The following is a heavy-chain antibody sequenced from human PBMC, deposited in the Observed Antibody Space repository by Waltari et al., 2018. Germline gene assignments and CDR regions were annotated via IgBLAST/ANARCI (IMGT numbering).Heavy chain of an antibody. D-gene: IGHD2-21*02. CDR1: GYSFTSYW. J-gene: IGHJ3*02. Sequence: EVQLVQSGAEVKKPGESLTISCKGSGYSFTSYWIGWVRQMPGKGLEWMGFIYSGDSYTRYSPSFQGQVTISADKSISTAYLQLGSLKASDTAMYYCARSGGAYCGGDCYSHAFDIWGQGTMVTVSS. CDR3: ARSGGAYCGGDCYSHAFDI. V-gene: IGHV5-51*01. CDR2: IYSGDSYT.